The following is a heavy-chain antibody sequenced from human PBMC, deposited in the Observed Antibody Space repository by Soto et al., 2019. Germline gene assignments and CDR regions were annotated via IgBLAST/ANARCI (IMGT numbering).Heavy chain of an antibody. V-gene: IGHV1-18*04. Sequence: ASVKVSCKASGYTFTSYGIGWVRQAPGQGLEWMGWISAYNGNTNYAQKLQGRVTMTTDTSTSTAYMELRSLRSDDTAVYYCARGPDDYYDSSGYVDYWGQGTLVTVSS. CDR3: ARGPDDYYDSSGYVDY. CDR2: ISAYNGNT. CDR1: GYTFTSYG. J-gene: IGHJ4*02. D-gene: IGHD3-22*01.